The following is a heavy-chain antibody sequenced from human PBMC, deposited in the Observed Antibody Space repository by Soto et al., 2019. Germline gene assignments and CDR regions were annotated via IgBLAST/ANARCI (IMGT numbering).Heavy chain of an antibody. D-gene: IGHD2-21*02. Sequence: ASVKVSCKASGYTFTDYYLYWVRQAPGQGLEWMGWINPNSGATNYAQKFQGWVTMTRDTSISTAYMEVRRLKSDDTAVYYCARSIVVVTALDYWGQGTLVTVSS. J-gene: IGHJ4*02. CDR3: ARSIVVVTALDY. V-gene: IGHV1-2*04. CDR2: INPNSGAT. CDR1: GYTFTDYY.